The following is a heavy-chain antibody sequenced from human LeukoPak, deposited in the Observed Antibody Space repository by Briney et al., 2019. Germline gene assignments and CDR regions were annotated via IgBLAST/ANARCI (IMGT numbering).Heavy chain of an antibody. V-gene: IGHV4-38-2*02. CDR1: GCSISSGYY. CDR3: ARGSSRYRVSGATFFDY. J-gene: IGHJ4*02. D-gene: IGHD6-6*01. CDR2: IYHSGST. Sequence: KSSETLSLTCTVSGCSISSGYYWGWIRQPPGKGLEWIGSIYHSGSTHYNPSLKSRVTISVDTSKNQFSLKLSSVTAADTAVYYCARGSSRYRVSGATFFDYWGQGTLVTVSS.